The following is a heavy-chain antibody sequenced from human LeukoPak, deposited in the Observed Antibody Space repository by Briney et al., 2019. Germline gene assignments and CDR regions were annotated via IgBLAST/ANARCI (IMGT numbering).Heavy chain of an antibody. CDR3: ARDQAVGYSSSWYGGIDY. D-gene: IGHD6-13*01. Sequence: SETLSLTCAVYGGSFSGYYWSWIRQPPGKGLEWIGEINHSGSTNYNPSLKSRVTISVDTSKNQFSLKLSSVTAADTAVYYCARDQAVGYSSSWYGGIDYWGQGTLATVSS. CDR1: GGSFSGYY. CDR2: INHSGST. J-gene: IGHJ4*02. V-gene: IGHV4-34*01.